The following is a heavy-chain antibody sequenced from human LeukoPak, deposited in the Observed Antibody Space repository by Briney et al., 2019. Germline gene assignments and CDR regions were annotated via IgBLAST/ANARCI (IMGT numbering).Heavy chain of an antibody. D-gene: IGHD6-19*01. CDR2: INHSGST. J-gene: IGHJ4*02. Sequence: SETLSLTCAVYGGSFSGYYWSWIRQPPGKGLEWIGEINHSGSTNYNPSLKSRVTISVDTSKNQFSLKLSSVTAADTAVYYCARALQWLVRGFDYWGQGTLVTVSS. V-gene: IGHV4-34*01. CDR3: ARALQWLVRGFDY. CDR1: GGSFSGYY.